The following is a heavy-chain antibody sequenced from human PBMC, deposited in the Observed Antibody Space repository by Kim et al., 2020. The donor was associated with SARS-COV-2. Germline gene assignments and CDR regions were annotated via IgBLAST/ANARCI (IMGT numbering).Heavy chain of an antibody. J-gene: IGHJ4*02. V-gene: IGHV4-39*01. Sequence: TPSVKRRVTIAVDTSKNQFSLKLSYVTAEDTAVYYCARRRGIVATIVFEYWGRGTLVTVSS. CDR3: ARRRGIVATIVFEY. D-gene: IGHD5-12*01.